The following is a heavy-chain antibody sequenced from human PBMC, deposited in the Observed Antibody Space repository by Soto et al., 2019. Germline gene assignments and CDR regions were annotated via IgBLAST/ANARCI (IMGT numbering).Heavy chain of an antibody. V-gene: IGHV3-48*03. CDR3: ASAGGIAVAGIK. Sequence: EVQLVESGGGLVQPGGSLRLSCAASGFTFSSYEMNWVRQAPGQGLEWVTYISSSGTTIYYADSVKGRFTISRDNAKNSLYLQMNSLRAEDTAVYYCASAGGIAVAGIKWGQGTLVTVSS. J-gene: IGHJ4*02. D-gene: IGHD6-19*01. CDR1: GFTFSSYE. CDR2: ISSSGTTI.